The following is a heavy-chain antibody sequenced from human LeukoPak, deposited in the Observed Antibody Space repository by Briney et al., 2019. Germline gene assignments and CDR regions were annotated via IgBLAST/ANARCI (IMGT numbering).Heavy chain of an antibody. Sequence: GGSLRLSCAASGFTFGSYEVSWVRQAPGKGLEWVSYISSSGGTIYYADSVKGRFTISRDNAKNSLYLQMNSLRAEDTAVYYCARRGGKFDYWGQGTLVTVSS. CDR1: GFTFGSYE. CDR2: ISSSGGTI. V-gene: IGHV3-48*03. D-gene: IGHD3-16*01. CDR3: ARRGGKFDY. J-gene: IGHJ4*02.